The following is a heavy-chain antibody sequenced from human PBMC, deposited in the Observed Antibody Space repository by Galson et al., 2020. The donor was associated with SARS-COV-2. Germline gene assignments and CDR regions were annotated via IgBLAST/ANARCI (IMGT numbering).Heavy chain of an antibody. D-gene: IGHD5-18*01. CDR2: ISYDGSNK. Sequence: TGGSLRLSCAASGFTFSSYAMHWVRQAPGKGLEWVAVISYDGSNKYYADSVKGRFTISRDNSKNTLYLQMNSLRAEDTAVYYCARGVDTAMVFDYWGQGTLVTVSS. CDR3: ARGVDTAMVFDY. CDR1: GFTFSSYA. V-gene: IGHV3-30-3*01. J-gene: IGHJ4*02.